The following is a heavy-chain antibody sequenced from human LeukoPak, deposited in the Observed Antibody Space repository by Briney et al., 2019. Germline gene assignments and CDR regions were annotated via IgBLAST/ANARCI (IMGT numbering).Heavy chain of an antibody. Sequence: SVKVSFKASGGTFSSYAISWVRQAPGQGLEWMGGIIPIFGTANYAQKFQGRVTITTDESTSTAYMELSSLRSEDTAVYYCARDYYDSSGYFGYWGQGTLVTVSS. V-gene: IGHV1-69*05. D-gene: IGHD3-22*01. CDR3: ARDYYDSSGYFGY. CDR1: GGTFSSYA. CDR2: IIPIFGTA. J-gene: IGHJ4*02.